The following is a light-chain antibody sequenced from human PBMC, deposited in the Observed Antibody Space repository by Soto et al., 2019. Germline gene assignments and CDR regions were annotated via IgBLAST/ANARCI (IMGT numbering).Light chain of an antibody. V-gene: IGKV1-5*03. J-gene: IGKJ5*01. CDR1: QSISSW. CDR3: KQYSSYSPIT. CDR2: KAS. Sequence: DIHMTHSPSTLSASVGDRVTITCRASQSISSWLAWYQQKPGKAPKLLIYKASSLESGVPSRFSGSGSGTEFTLTISSLQPDDFATYYCKQYSSYSPITFGQGKRLEIX.